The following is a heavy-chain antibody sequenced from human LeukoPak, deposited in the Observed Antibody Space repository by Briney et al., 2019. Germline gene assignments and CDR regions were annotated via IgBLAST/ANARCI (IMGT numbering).Heavy chain of an antibody. CDR3: ARSPGGGFDI. Sequence: SESLSLTCTVSGGSTTNFYGGWIRQSPGKGLELIGYTYYSGTTNYSPSLKSRVSISVDTSKKQFSLKLSSVTAADTAVYYCARSPGGGFDIWGQGTMVTVSS. CDR1: GGSTTNFY. CDR2: TYYSGTT. J-gene: IGHJ3*02. D-gene: IGHD2-15*01. V-gene: IGHV4-59*01.